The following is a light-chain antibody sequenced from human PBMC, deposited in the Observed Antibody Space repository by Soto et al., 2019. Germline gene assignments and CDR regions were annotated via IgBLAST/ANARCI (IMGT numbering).Light chain of an antibody. J-gene: IGLJ1*01. CDR2: GNT. Sequence: QSVLTQPPSVSGAPGQRVTISCTGSSSNIGAGYDVHWYQQLPGTAPKLLICGNTYRPSGVPDRFSGSKSGTSASLAITGLQADDEADYYCQSYDNSLTGLHVFGTGTKVTVL. V-gene: IGLV1-40*01. CDR3: QSYDNSLTGLHV. CDR1: SSNIGAGYD.